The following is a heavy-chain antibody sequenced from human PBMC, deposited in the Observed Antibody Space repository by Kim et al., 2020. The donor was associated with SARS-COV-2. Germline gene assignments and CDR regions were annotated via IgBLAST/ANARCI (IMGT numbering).Heavy chain of an antibody. Sequence: GGSLRLSCAASGFTFSSYSMNWVRQAPGKGLEWVSSISSSSSYIYYADSVKGRFTISRDNAKNSLYLQMNSLRAEDTAVYYCARTAAQLSNDYSKQWLVDDAFDIWGQGTMVTVSS. D-gene: IGHD6-19*01. CDR3: ARTAAQLSNDYSKQWLVDDAFDI. CDR1: GFTFSSYS. J-gene: IGHJ3*02. CDR2: ISSSSSYI. V-gene: IGHV3-21*01.